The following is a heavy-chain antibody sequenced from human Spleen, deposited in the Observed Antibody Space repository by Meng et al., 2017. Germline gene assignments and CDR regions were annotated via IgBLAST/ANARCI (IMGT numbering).Heavy chain of an antibody. V-gene: IGHV3-15*01. CDR1: GFTFSNAW. J-gene: IGHJ6*02. CDR2: MKSNVDGGTV. Sequence: GESLKISCAASGFTFSNAWMTWVRQAPGKGLEWIGRMKSNVDGGTVDYAAAVKGRFFISRDDSENTFYLQMNSLKTEDTAVYYCSREGVTYSYYYGMDVWGQGTTVTVSS. D-gene: IGHD3-10*01. CDR3: SREGVTYSYYYGMDV.